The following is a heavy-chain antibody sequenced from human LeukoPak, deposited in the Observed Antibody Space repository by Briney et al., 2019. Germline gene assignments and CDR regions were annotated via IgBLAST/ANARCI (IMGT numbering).Heavy chain of an antibody. D-gene: IGHD4-17*01. V-gene: IGHV3-64*01. Sequence: PGGSLRLSCAASGFTFSSYARHWVRQAPGKGLEYVSAISSNGGSTYYANSVNGRFTISGDNSKNTLYIQMGSLRAEDMAVYYCARGKTTVTPNAFDIWGQGTMVTVSS. J-gene: IGHJ3*02. CDR2: ISSNGGST. CDR3: ARGKTTVTPNAFDI. CDR1: GFTFSSYA.